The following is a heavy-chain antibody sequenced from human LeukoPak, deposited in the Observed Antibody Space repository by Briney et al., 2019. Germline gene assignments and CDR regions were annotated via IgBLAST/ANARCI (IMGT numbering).Heavy chain of an antibody. CDR2: INWNGGST. Sequence: GGSLRLSCTASGFTFDDYGMSWVRQAPGMGLEWVAGINWNGGSTTYADAVKGRVTISRHNGKNALYLHMNSLRDEDTALYYCAREGSVTLRDLDLWGQGTLVTVSS. V-gene: IGHV3-20*04. D-gene: IGHD2-21*02. CDR1: GFTFDDYG. CDR3: AREGSVTLRDLDL. J-gene: IGHJ5*02.